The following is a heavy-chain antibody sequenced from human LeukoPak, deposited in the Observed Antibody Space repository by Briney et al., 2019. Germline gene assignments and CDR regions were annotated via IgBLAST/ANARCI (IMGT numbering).Heavy chain of an antibody. J-gene: IGHJ4*02. CDR3: ARAVSLYYDSSGYYYIDY. CDR1: GFIFSSYS. D-gene: IGHD3-22*01. CDR2: ISSGSSYI. Sequence: PGESLRLSCAASGFIFSSYSMNWVRQAPGKGLEWVSSISSGSSYIYYADSVKGRFTISRDNAKNSLYLQMNSLSAEDTAVYYCARAVSLYYDSSGYYYIDYWGQGTLATVSS. V-gene: IGHV3-21*01.